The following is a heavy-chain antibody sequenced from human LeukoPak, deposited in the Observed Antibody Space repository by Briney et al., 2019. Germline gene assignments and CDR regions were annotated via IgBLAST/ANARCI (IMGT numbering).Heavy chain of an antibody. V-gene: IGHV1-46*03. CDR3: ARNQGPLRGAFDI. CDR2: INPSGHST. Sequence: ASVKVSCKASGNTFTSSYLHWVRQAPGQGLEWMGIINPSGHSTSYAQKFQGRVTMTRDTSTSTVYMEPSSLRSEDAAVYYCARNQGPLRGAFDIWGQGTMVTVSS. J-gene: IGHJ3*02. D-gene: IGHD1-14*01. CDR1: GNTFTSSY.